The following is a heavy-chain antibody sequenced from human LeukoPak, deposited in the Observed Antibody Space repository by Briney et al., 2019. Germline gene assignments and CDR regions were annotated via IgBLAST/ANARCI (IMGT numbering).Heavy chain of an antibody. J-gene: IGHJ6*03. CDR2: IYYSGST. V-gene: IGHV4-59*12. Sequence: PSETLSLTCTVSGGSISSYYWSWIRQPPGKGLEWIGYIYYSGSTNYNPSLKSRVTISVDTSKNQFSLKLSSVTAADTAVYYCARRRIVVVPPRYYYMDVWGKGTTVTVSS. CDR1: GGSISSYY. D-gene: IGHD2-2*01. CDR3: ARRRIVVVPPRYYYMDV.